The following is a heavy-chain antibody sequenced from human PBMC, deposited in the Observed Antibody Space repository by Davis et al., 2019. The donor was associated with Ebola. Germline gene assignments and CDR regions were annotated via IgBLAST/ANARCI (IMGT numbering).Heavy chain of an antibody. J-gene: IGHJ1*01. CDR2: IYYSGST. CDR1: GGSISNSY. Sequence: MPGGSLRLSCTVSGGSISNSYWSWIRQPPGKGLEWIGYIYYSGSTNYNPSLKSRVTISVDTSKNQFSLKLSSVTAADTAVYYCASGFAGYYYDSSGYYYGKAEYFQHWGQGTLVTVSS. D-gene: IGHD3-22*01. CDR3: ASGFAGYYYDSSGYYYGKAEYFQH. V-gene: IGHV4-59*08.